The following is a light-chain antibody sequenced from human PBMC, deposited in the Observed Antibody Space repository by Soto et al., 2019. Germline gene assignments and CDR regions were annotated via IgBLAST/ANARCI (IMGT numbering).Light chain of an antibody. J-gene: IGLJ3*02. CDR1: SSDVGGYNY. CDR2: EVS. Sequence: QSALTQPASVSGSPGQSITISCTGTSSDVGGYNYVSWYQQYQGKAPKRMIYEVSNRPSGVSNRFSGSNSGNTASLTISGLEAEDEADYYCSSYTSSSTWVFGVGTKLTVL. CDR3: SSYTSSSTWV. V-gene: IGLV2-14*01.